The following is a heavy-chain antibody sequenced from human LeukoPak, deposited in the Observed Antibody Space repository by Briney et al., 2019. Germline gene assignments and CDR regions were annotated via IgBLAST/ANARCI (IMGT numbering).Heavy chain of an antibody. CDR1: GFSVSRNY. CDR3: ARRIGEGYFDY. J-gene: IGHJ4*02. V-gene: IGHV3-66*01. D-gene: IGHD3-3*01. CDR2: IYSGGDT. Sequence: PGGSLRLSCEVSGFSVSRNYMTWVRQAPGKGLEWLSVIYSGGDTYYADSVKGRFIISRDDSKNTLYLQMNSLRAEDTAVYYCARRIGEGYFDYWGQGTLVTVSS.